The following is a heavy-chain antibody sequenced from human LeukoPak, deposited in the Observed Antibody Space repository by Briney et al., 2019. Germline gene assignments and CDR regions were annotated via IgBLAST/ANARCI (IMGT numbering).Heavy chain of an antibody. CDR3: AREDIVVVPAAIPRYYYYGMDV. V-gene: IGHV4-59*01. D-gene: IGHD2-2*02. J-gene: IGHJ6*02. CDR2: IYYSGST. Sequence: SETLSLTCTVSGGSISSYYWSWIRQPPGKGLEWIGYIYYSGSTNYNPSLKSRVTISVDTSKNQFSLKLSSVTAADTAVYYCAREDIVVVPAAIPRYYYYGMDVWGQGTTVTVSS. CDR1: GGSISSYY.